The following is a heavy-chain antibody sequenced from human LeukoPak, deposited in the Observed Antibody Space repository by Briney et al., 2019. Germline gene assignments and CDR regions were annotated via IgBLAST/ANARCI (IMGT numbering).Heavy chain of an antibody. Sequence: PGGSLRLSCAASGFTFSSYGMHWVRQAPGKGLEWVAVISYDGSNKYYADSVKGRFTISRDNSKNTLYLQMDSLRAEDTAVYYCAKQWLVLAFDYWGQGTLVTVSS. D-gene: IGHD6-19*01. CDR3: AKQWLVLAFDY. CDR1: GFTFSSYG. CDR2: ISYDGSNK. J-gene: IGHJ4*02. V-gene: IGHV3-30*18.